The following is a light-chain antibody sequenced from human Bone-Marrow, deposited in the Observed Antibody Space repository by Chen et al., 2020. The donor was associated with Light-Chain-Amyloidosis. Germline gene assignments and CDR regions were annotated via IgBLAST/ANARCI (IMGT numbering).Light chain of an antibody. CDR1: DLPTKY. CDR2: RDT. J-gene: IGLJ2*01. Sequence: SYELTQPPSVSVSPGQTARITCSGDDLPTKYAYWYQQKPGQAPVLVIHRDTERPSGSSERFSGSSSGTTATLTISGVQAEDEADYHCQSADSSGTYEVIFGGGTELTVL. V-gene: IGLV3-25*03. CDR3: QSADSSGTYEVI.